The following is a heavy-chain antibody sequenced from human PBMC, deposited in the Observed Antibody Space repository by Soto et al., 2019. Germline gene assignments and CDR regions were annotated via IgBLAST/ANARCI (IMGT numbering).Heavy chain of an antibody. J-gene: IGHJ4*02. CDR3: AKQLPLAWPVTIFHN. Sequence: EVQLLESGGGLVQPGGSLRLSCAATGFTFYSYAMSWVRQAPGTGLEWVSAISGSGGGTRYADSVQGRFTISRDNSKNTLYPQMNSRRAEDTAVYYCAKQLPLAWPVTIFHNWGQGTLVTVAS. V-gene: IGHV3-23*01. D-gene: IGHD6-6*01. CDR1: GFTFYSYA. CDR2: ISGSGGGT.